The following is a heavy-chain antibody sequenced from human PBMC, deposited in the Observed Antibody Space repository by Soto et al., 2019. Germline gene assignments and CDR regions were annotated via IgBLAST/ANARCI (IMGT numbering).Heavy chain of an antibody. CDR3: ARHEGNGNVWPLDY. CDR1: GDSIGTTHSY. CDR2: IHYSGST. Sequence: QVQLLESGPGLVKPSETLSLTCTVSGDSIGTTHSYWAWIRQSPGKGLEWIGNIHYSGSTYYMPSRRSRVTLSVDTSKNQFSLRLTSVTAEDTAVYYCARHEGNGNVWPLDYWGQGILVTVSS. V-gene: IGHV4-39*01. J-gene: IGHJ4*02. D-gene: IGHD2-8*01.